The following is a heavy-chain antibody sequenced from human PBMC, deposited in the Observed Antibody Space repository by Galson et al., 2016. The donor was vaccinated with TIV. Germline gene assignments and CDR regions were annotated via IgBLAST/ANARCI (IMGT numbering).Heavy chain of an antibody. CDR2: MNPDNAKT. J-gene: IGHJ5*02. D-gene: IGHD6-13*01. Sequence: SVKVSCKASGYTFTNDHIHWVRQVSGQGPEWVGWMNPDNAKTGFAQKFQGRVAMTRNTSVSTVYMELSMLTSEDTAVYYCERLVSRSWYADWFDPWGQGTLVTVSS. CDR1: GYTFTNDH. V-gene: IGHV1-8*01. CDR3: ERLVSRSWYADWFDP.